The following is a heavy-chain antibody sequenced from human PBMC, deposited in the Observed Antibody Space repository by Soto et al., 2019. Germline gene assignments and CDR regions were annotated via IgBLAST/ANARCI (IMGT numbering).Heavy chain of an antibody. J-gene: IGHJ4*02. CDR2: INSDGSRT. CDR3: AREITMLRGVHGDY. D-gene: IGHD3-10*01. V-gene: IGHV3-74*01. CDR1: GFTFSSYW. Sequence: PGGSLRLSCAASGFTFSSYWMHWVRQVPGKGLVWVSRINSDGSRTSYADSVKGRFTISRDNAKNTLYLQMNSLRAEDTAVYYCAREITMLRGVHGDYWGQGTLVTVSS.